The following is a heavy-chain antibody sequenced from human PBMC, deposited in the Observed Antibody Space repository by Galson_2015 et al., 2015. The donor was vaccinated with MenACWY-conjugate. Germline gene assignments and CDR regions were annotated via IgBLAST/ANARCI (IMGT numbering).Heavy chain of an antibody. D-gene: IGHD3-10*01. CDR2: IYSGGST. CDR1: GFTVSSNY. Sequence: SLRLSCAATGFTVSSNYVAWVRQAPGKGLECVSVIYSGGSTYYTDSVKGRFTISRDNSKNTVHLQMDNLRVEVTAVYYCARAISLRGSGNFPPDHMDVWGKGTTVTVSS. CDR3: ARAISLRGSGNFPPDHMDV. J-gene: IGHJ6*03. V-gene: IGHV3-53*01.